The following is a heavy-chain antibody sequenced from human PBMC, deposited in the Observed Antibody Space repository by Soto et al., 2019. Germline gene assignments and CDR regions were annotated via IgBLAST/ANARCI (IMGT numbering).Heavy chain of an antibody. D-gene: IGHD3-16*02. Sequence: EVQLLESGGGLVQPGGSLRLSCAASGFTFSSYAMNWVRQAPGKGLEWVATISISGGSSYVADSVRGNFTISRDNSKNSLYLQMNSLRAEDTAVYYCAKDAVRAFDYWGQGTLVIVSS. CDR3: AKDAVRAFDY. CDR1: GFTFSSYA. CDR2: ISISGGSS. J-gene: IGHJ4*02. V-gene: IGHV3-23*01.